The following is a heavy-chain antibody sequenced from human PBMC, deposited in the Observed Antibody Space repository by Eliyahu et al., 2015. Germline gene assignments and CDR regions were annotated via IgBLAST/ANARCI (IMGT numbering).Heavy chain of an antibody. D-gene: IGHD3-10*01. V-gene: IGHV4-4*02. CDR2: IYHSGST. CDR3: ARVNYYGSGSYRNPNWFDP. Sequence: QVQLQESGPGLVKPSGTLSLTCAVSGGSXSSSXWWSXVRQPPGKGRGWIGEIYHSGSTNYXPSLKSRVTISVDKPKNQFSLKLSSVTAADTAVYYCARVNYYGSGSYRNPNWFDPWGQGTLVTVSS. CDR1: GGSXSSSXW. J-gene: IGHJ5*02.